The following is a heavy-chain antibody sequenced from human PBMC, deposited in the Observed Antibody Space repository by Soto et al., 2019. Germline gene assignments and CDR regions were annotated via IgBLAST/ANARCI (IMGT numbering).Heavy chain of an antibody. J-gene: IGHJ4*02. D-gene: IGHD3-16*01. CDR3: ARGVDPTYYFDY. CDR2: IWYDGSNK. CDR1: GFTFSSYG. Sequence: GGSLRLSCTASGFTFSSYGMHWVRQAPGKGLEWVAVIWYDGSNKYYADSVKGRFTISRDNSKNTLYLQMNSLRAEDTAVYYCARGVDPTYYFDYWGQGTQVTVSS. V-gene: IGHV3-33*01.